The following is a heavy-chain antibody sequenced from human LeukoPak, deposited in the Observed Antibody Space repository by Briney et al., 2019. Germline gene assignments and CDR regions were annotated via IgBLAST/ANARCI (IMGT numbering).Heavy chain of an antibody. CDR1: GGSISSSSYY. Sequence: PSETLSLTCTVSGGSISSSSYYWGWIRQPPVKGLEWIGSIYYSGSTYYNPSLKSRVTISVDTSKNQFSLKLSSVTAADTAVYYCASGPSVDYWGQGTLVTVSS. V-gene: IGHV4-39*01. CDR3: ASGPSVDY. J-gene: IGHJ4*02. CDR2: IYYSGST.